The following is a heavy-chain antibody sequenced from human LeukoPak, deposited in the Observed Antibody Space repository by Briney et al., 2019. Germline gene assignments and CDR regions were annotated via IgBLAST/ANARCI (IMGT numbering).Heavy chain of an antibody. J-gene: IGHJ4*02. CDR2: ISGSGGST. CDR1: GFTFSSYA. Sequence: GGSLRLSCAASGFTFSSYAMSWVRQAPGKGLEWVSAISGSGGSTYYADSVKGRFTISRDNSKNTLYLQMNSLRAEDTAVYYCARSTFDWLSRPHFDYWGQGTLVTVSS. V-gene: IGHV3-23*01. D-gene: IGHD3-9*01. CDR3: ARSTFDWLSRPHFDY.